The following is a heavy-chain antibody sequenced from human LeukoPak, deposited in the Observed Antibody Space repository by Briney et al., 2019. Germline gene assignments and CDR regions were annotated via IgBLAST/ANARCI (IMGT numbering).Heavy chain of an antibody. V-gene: IGHV4-34*01. D-gene: IGHD3-22*01. J-gene: IGHJ4*02. CDR2: INHSGST. CDR1: GGSFSGYY. CDR3: ARVYDSSGYYLIRYFDY. Sequence: SETLSLTCAVYGGSFSGYYWSWIRQPPGKGLEWIGEINHSGSTNYNPSPKSRVTISVDTSKNQFSLKLSSVTAADTAVYYRARVYDSSGYYLIRYFDYWGQGTLVTVSS.